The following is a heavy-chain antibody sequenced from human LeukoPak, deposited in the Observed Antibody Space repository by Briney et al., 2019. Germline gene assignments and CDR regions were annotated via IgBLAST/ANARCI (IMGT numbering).Heavy chain of an antibody. Sequence: GSVKVSCKASGYTFTSYGISWVRQAPGQGLEWMGLISAYNGNTNYAQKLQGRVTMTTDTSTSTAYMELSSLRSEDTAVYYCARAERYSGYSRGLYYFDYWGQGTLVTVSS. J-gene: IGHJ4*02. CDR1: GYTFTSYG. CDR2: ISAYNGNT. D-gene: IGHD5-12*01. CDR3: ARAERYSGYSRGLYYFDY. V-gene: IGHV1-18*01.